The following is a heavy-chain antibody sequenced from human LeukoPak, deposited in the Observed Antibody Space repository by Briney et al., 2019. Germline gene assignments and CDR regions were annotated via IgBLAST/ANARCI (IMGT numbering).Heavy chain of an antibody. CDR1: GYTLTEFS. D-gene: IGHD3-22*01. CDR2: FDPEDGET. J-gene: IGHJ6*03. V-gene: IGHV1-24*01. CDR3: ARVLSRAMLLPPRAGNYYYMDV. Sequence: ASVKVSCKVSGYTLTEFSMHWVRQAPGKGLEWMGGFDPEDGETIYAQELQGRVTMTKDTSTDTAYMELSSLRSEDTAVYYCARVLSRAMLLPPRAGNYYYMDVWGKGTTVTVSS.